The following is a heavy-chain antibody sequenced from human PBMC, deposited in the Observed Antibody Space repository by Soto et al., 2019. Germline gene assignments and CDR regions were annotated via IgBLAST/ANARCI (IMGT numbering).Heavy chain of an antibody. CDR2: IYARGDT. D-gene: IGHD1-26*01. V-gene: IGHV4-4*07. Sequence: QVHLQESGPGLVKPSETLSLTCSVSGGSMSSYYWNWIRQPAGKGLEWIGRIYARGDTNYNPSLKSRVIMFVDTSKNQFSLRLTSVTAADTAVYFCAGIGEEVYYGMDVWGQGTTVTVSS. CDR1: GGSMSSYY. CDR3: AGIGEEVYYGMDV. J-gene: IGHJ6*02.